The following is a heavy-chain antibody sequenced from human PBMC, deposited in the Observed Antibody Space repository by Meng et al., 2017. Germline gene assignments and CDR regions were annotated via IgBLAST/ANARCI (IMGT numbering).Heavy chain of an antibody. Sequence: VPLVPSGAVVKTPGASVDVSCKSSGYTFTRYGLSWVRQAPGQGLEWMGWISAYNGNTNYAQKLQGRVTMTTDTSTSTAYMELRSLRSDDTAVYYCARDPRITGTTLPDYWGQGTLVTVSS. CDR2: ISAYNGNT. CDR3: ARDPRITGTTLPDY. V-gene: IGHV1-18*01. J-gene: IGHJ4*02. CDR1: GYTFTRYG. D-gene: IGHD1-7*01.